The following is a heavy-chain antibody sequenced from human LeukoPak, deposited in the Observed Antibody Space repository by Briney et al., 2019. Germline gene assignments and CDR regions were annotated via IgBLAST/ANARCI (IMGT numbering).Heavy chain of an antibody. CDR2: INPSGGTT. J-gene: IGHJ4*02. CDR3: AREGSTASGPPDY. Sequence: GASVKVSCKASGYTFTSYYMHWVRRAPGQGLEWMGIINPSGGTTSYAQKFLGRVTMTTDTSTTTVYMELSSLRSEDTAVYYCAREGSTASGPPDYWGQGTLVTVSS. V-gene: IGHV1-46*01. D-gene: IGHD3-10*01. CDR1: GYTFTSYY.